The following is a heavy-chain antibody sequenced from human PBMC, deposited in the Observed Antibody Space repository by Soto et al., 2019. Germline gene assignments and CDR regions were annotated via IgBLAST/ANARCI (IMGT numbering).Heavy chain of an antibody. D-gene: IGHD3-10*01. Sequence: QVQLVQSGAEVKKPGASVKVSCKASGYTFSDYGITWVRQAPGQGLEWMGWISISSGNTHFEESLQGRVTMTSDKTSTAYMELWRLRSDDSAMYYCARSYNYGSYWYFDLWGRATLVTVSS. CDR3: ARSYNYGSYWYFDL. CDR1: GYTFSDYG. V-gene: IGHV1-18*04. CDR2: ISISSGNT. J-gene: IGHJ2*01.